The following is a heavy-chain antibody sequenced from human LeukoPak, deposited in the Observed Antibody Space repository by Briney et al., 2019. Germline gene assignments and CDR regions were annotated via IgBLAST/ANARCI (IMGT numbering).Heavy chain of an antibody. D-gene: IGHD6-13*01. Sequence: GASVKVSCKASGYTFTSYAMNWVRQAPGQGLEWMGWINTNTGNPTYAQGFTGRFVFSLDTSVSTAYLQISSLKAEDTAVYYCARKVSDSSSWTWAGYNWFDPWGQGTLVTVSS. CDR3: ARKVSDSSSWTWAGYNWFDP. J-gene: IGHJ5*02. CDR1: GYTFTSYA. V-gene: IGHV7-4-1*02. CDR2: INTNTGNP.